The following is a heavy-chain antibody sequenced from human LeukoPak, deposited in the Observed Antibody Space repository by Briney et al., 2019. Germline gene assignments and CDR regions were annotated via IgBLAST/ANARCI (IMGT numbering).Heavy chain of an antibody. V-gene: IGHV1-2*02. D-gene: IGHD3-10*01. CDR2: INPNSGGT. J-gene: IGHJ4*02. Sequence: ASVKVSCKASGYTFTGYYMHWVRQAPGQGLEWMGWINPNSGGTNCAQKFQGRVTMTRDTSISTAYMELSRLRSDDTAVYYCARVPGLLWFGELLPDYYFDYWGQGTLVTVSS. CDR1: GYTFTGYY. CDR3: ARVPGLLWFGELLPDYYFDY.